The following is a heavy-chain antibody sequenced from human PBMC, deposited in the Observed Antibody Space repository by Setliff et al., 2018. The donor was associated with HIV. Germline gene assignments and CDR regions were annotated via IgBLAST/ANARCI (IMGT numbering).Heavy chain of an antibody. CDR3: ARSFKNGPVESDY. CDR1: GFSFSNFD. Sequence: RLSCAASGFSFSNFDMNWVRQAPGKGLEWVSYINSETRTVAYADSVKGRFTISRDNAAKSLYLQMNSLRVEDTALYYCARSFKNGPVESDYWGQGTLVTVSS. J-gene: IGHJ4*02. CDR2: INSETRTV. V-gene: IGHV3-48*04. D-gene: IGHD1-1*01.